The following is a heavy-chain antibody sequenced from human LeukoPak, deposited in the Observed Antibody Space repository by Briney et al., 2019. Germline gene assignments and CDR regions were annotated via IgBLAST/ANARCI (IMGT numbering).Heavy chain of an antibody. V-gene: IGHV3-48*03. CDR3: ARGLAAAGLTNDY. CDR1: GFTFSSYE. Sequence: GGSLRLSCAASGFTFSSYEMNWVRQAPGKGLEWVSYISSSGSTIYYADSVKGRFTISKDNAKNSLYLQMNSLRAEDTAVYYCARGLAAAGLTNDYWGQGTLVTVSS. CDR2: ISSSGSTI. J-gene: IGHJ4*02. D-gene: IGHD6-13*01.